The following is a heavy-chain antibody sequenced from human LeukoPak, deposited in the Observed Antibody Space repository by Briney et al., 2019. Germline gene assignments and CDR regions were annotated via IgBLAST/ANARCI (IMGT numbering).Heavy chain of an antibody. J-gene: IGHJ3*02. CDR3: AKQWRGTGDAFDI. D-gene: IGHD3/OR15-3a*01. Sequence: GGSLRLSCAASGLTVSSNYMSWVRQAPGKGLEWVSIISGSGDSTYYADSVKGRFTISRDNSKNTLYLQMNSLRAEDTAVYYCAKQWRGTGDAFDIWGQGTLVTVSS. CDR1: GLTVSSNY. V-gene: IGHV3-23*01. CDR2: ISGSGDST.